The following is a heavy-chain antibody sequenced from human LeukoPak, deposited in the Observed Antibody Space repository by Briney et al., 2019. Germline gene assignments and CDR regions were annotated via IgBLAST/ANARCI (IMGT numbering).Heavy chain of an antibody. CDR3: ARGLTIFGEGVFDI. V-gene: IGHV4-34*01. D-gene: IGHD3-3*01. CDR1: GGSFSGYY. Sequence: PSETLSLTCAVYGGSFSGYYWSWIRQPPGKGLEWIGEINHSGSTNYNPSLKSRVTISVDTSKNQFSLKLSSVTAADTAVYYCARGLTIFGEGVFDIWGQGTMVTVSS. J-gene: IGHJ3*02. CDR2: INHSGST.